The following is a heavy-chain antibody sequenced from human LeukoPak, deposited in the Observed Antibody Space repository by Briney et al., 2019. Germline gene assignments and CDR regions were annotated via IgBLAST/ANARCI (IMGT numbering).Heavy chain of an antibody. D-gene: IGHD3-10*01. CDR2: ISYDGSNK. CDR1: GFTFSSYA. J-gene: IGHJ4*02. CDR3: AKDHRLGVRGVAQFGY. V-gene: IGHV3-30*04. Sequence: GGSLRLSCAASGFTFSSYAMHWVRQAPGKGLEWVAVISYDGSNKYYADSVKGRFTISRDNSKNTLYLQMNSLRAEDTAVYYCAKDHRLGVRGVAQFGYWGQGTLVTVSS.